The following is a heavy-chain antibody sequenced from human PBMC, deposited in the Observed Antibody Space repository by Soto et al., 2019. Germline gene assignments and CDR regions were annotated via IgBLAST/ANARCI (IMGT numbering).Heavy chain of an antibody. V-gene: IGHV3-30*18. D-gene: IGHD3-3*01. J-gene: IGHJ6*03. CDR2: ISYDGSNK. Sequence: GGSLRLSCAASGFTFSSYGMHWVRQAPGKGLEWVAVISYDGSNKYYADSVKGRFTIARDNSKNTLYLQMNSLRAEDTAVYYCAKVFPGITIFRSEKRSYYYYMDVWGKGTTVTVSS. CDR1: GFTFSSYG. CDR3: AKVFPGITIFRSEKRSYYYYMDV.